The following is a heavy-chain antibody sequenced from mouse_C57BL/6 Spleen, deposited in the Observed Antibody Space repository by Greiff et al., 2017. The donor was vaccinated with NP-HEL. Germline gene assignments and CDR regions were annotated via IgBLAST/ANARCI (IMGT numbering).Heavy chain of an antibody. J-gene: IGHJ2*01. CDR3: VRQDYGNLYYFDY. V-gene: IGHV10-1*01. CDR1: GFSFNTYA. D-gene: IGHD2-1*01. Sequence: EVQLVESGGGLVQPKGSLKLSCAASGFSFNTYAMNWVRQAPGKGLEWVARIRSKSNNYATYYADSVKDRFTISRDDSESMLYLQMNNLKTEDTAMYYCVRQDYGNLYYFDYWGQGTTLTVSS. CDR2: IRSKSNNYAT.